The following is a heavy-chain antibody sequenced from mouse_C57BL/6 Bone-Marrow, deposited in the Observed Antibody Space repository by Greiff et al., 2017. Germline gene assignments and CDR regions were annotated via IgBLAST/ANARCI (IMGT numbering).Heavy chain of an antibody. CDR1: GYTFTSYW. Sequence: QVQLQQPGAELVRPGTSVKLSCKASGYTFTSYWMHWVKQRPGQGLEWIGVIDPSDSYTNYNQKFKGKATLTVDPSSSTAYMQLSSLTSEDSAVYYCARYGDGYSYYAMDYWGQGTSVTVSS. V-gene: IGHV1-59*01. J-gene: IGHJ4*01. CDR3: ARYGDGYSYYAMDY. CDR2: IDPSDSYT. D-gene: IGHD2-3*01.